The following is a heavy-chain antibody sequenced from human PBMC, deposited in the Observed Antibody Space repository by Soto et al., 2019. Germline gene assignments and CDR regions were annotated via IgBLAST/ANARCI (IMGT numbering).Heavy chain of an antibody. J-gene: IGHJ6*02. V-gene: IGHV1-8*02. CDR2: MNPNSGNT. CDR1: GYTLTGYY. CDR3: ASGAAADAGYSYYYHGMDV. Sequence: ASVKVSCKASGYTLTGYYMHRVRQAPGQGLEWMGWMNPNSGNTGYAQKFQGRVTMTRNTSISTAYPELSSLRSEDTAVYYCASGAAADAGYSYYYHGMDVWGQGSTVTVSS. D-gene: IGHD6-13*01.